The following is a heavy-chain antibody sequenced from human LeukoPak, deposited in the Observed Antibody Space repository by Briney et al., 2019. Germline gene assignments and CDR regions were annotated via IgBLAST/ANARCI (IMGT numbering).Heavy chain of an antibody. D-gene: IGHD6-19*01. CDR1: VFTSSDNW. CDR2: IKTDGRST. V-gene: IGHV3-74*01. J-gene: IGHJ4*02. Sequence: GGSLRLSCASPVFTSSDNWMHWVRQAPGKGLVWVSRIKTDGRSTNYADSVKGRFTISRDNAKNTLYLQMNSLRAEDTAVYYCARGRIGGWTDYWGQGTLVTVSS. CDR3: ARGRIGGWTDY.